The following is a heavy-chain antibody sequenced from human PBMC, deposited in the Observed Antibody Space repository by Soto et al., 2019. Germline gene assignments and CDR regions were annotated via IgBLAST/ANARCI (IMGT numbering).Heavy chain of an antibody. V-gene: IGHV3-53*01. CDR1: VFTFSSNY. CDR3: ARDRSGSLDY. J-gene: IGHJ4*02. Sequence: PGGSLRLSCAASVFTFSSNYMSWVRQAPGKGLEWVSVIYSGGSTYCADSVKGRFTISRDNSKNTLYLQMNSLRAEDTAVYYCARDRSGSLDYWGQGTLVTVSS. CDR2: IYSGGST. D-gene: IGHD1-26*01.